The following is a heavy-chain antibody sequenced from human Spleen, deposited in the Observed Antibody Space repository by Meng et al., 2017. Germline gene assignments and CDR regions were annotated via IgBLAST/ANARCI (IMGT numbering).Heavy chain of an antibody. CDR2: INPKSGDT. CDR3: ARDEDISAAGKLFGDY. D-gene: IGHD6-13*01. CDR1: GYTFTTSD. Sequence: GQGVQSGAGLKKPGASGKVPCQAFGYTFTTSDIKWVRRAPGQGLEWMGRINPKSGDTHYAQRFQGRVTMTGDTSISTAYMELSGLRSDDTAMYYCARDEDISAAGKLFGDYWGQGTLVTVSS. J-gene: IGHJ4*02. V-gene: IGHV1-2*06.